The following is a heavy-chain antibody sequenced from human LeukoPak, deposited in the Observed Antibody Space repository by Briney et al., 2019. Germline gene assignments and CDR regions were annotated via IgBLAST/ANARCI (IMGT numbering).Heavy chain of an antibody. CDR2: IYYSGST. CDR3: ARDEVVPVGPYGMDV. V-gene: IGHV4-39*07. Sequence: SETLSLTCTVSGGSISSSSYYWGWIRHPPGKGLEWIGSIYYSGSTYYNPFLKSQVTISVDTSKNQFSLKLSSVTAADTAVYYCARDEVVPVGPYGMDVWGQGTTVTVSS. D-gene: IGHD3/OR15-3a*01. CDR1: GGSISSSSYY. J-gene: IGHJ6*02.